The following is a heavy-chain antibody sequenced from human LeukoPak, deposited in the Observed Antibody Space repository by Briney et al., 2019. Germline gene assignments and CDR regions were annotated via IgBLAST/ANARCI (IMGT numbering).Heavy chain of an antibody. D-gene: IGHD2-21*01. V-gene: IGHV3-7*01. Sequence: PGGSLRLSGAASGFPFSIYWMSWVRKAPGKGLEWVANINHQESDKWYVDSVKGRFTIARANTDNSLSLQMNSLRVEDTAVYYCARSDSIGSVDYWGEGTLITVSS. J-gene: IGHJ4*02. CDR3: ARSDSIGSVDY. CDR1: GFPFSIYW. CDR2: INHQESDK.